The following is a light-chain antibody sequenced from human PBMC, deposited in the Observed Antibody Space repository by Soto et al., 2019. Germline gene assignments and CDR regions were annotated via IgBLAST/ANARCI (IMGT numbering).Light chain of an antibody. Sequence: QSVLTQPPSVSGAPGQRVTISCTGSSSNIGAGYDVHWYQHLPGTAPKLLIYGNTNRASGVPDRFSGSKSGTSASLAITGLQAEDDSDYYCQSYDSSLSGSVFGGGTKVTVL. CDR1: SSNIGAGYD. CDR3: QSYDSSLSGSV. V-gene: IGLV1-40*01. CDR2: GNT. J-gene: IGLJ2*01.